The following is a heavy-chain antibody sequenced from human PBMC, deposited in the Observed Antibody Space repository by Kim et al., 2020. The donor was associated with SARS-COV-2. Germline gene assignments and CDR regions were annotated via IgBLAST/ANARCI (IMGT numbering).Heavy chain of an antibody. CDR1: GFTFDDYA. D-gene: IGHD3-10*01. V-gene: IGHV3-9*01. CDR2: ISWNSGSI. Sequence: GGSLRLSCAASGFTFDDYAMHWVRQAPGKGLEWVSGISWNSGSIGYADSVKGRFTISRDNAKNSLYLQMNSLRAEDTALYYCAKLGPGSYYNDEYWGQGT. CDR3: AKLGPGSYYNDEY. J-gene: IGHJ4*02.